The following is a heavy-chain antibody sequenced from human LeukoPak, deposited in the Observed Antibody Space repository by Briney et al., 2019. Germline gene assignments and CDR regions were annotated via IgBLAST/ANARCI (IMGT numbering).Heavy chain of an antibody. Sequence: SETLSLTCTVSGGSISSYYWSWIRQPPGKGLEWIGEINHSGSTNYNPSLKSRVTISVDTSKNQFSLRLSSVTAADTAVYYCARGRAIGEWSDDPPPFDYWGQGTLGTVSS. J-gene: IGHJ4*02. V-gene: IGHV4-34*01. CDR3: ARGRAIGEWSDDPPPFDY. D-gene: IGHD3-3*01. CDR1: GGSISSYY. CDR2: INHSGST.